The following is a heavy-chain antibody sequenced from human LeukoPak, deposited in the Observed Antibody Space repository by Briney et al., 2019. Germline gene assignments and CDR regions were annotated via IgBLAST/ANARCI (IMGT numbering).Heavy chain of an antibody. J-gene: IGHJ5*02. CDR3: ARLPEGGYATSLGGFGP. D-gene: IGHD1-14*01. Sequence: PLETLSLTCTVSGVSISRYYWIWIRQTPGKGLEWIGYISYTGVSSYNPSLKSRVTISVDPAKNQFSLQVTSVTAADTAVYYCARLPEGGYATSLGGFGPRGQGTRVTVST. CDR1: GVSISRYY. V-gene: IGHV4-59*08. CDR2: ISYTGVS.